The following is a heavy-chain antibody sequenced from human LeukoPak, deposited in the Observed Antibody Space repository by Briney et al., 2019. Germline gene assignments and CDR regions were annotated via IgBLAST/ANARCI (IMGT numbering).Heavy chain of an antibody. CDR2: SRNRANCYST. J-gene: IGHJ4*02. D-gene: IGHD3-22*01. V-gene: IGHV3-72*01. Sequence: GGSLRLSCAASGFTLSDYYMDWVRQAPGKGLEWVGRSRNRANCYSTEYAASVKGRFTVSRDDSKNSLYLQMNSLKTEDTAVYYCARGDSSGYSSYWGQGTLVTVSS. CDR1: GFTLSDYY. CDR3: ARGDSSGYSSY.